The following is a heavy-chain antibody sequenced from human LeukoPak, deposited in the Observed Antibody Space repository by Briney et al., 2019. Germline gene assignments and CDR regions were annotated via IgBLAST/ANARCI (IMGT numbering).Heavy chain of an antibody. V-gene: IGHV4-34*01. CDR3: ALVTMVRGVEVDY. J-gene: IGHJ4*02. D-gene: IGHD3-10*01. CDR1: GGSFSGYY. CDR2: INHSGST. Sequence: PSETLSLTCAVYGGSFSGYYWSWIRQPPGKGLEWIGEINHSGSTNYNPSLKSRVTISVDTSKNQFSLKLSSVTAADTAVYYCALVTMVRGVEVDYWGQGTLVTVPS.